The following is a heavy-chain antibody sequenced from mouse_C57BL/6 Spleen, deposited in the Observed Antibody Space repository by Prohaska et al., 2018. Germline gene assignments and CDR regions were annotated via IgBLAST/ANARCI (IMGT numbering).Heavy chain of an antibody. D-gene: IGHD2-1*01. CDR3: RRYGNYWYFDV. CDR1: GFTFSGFW. CDR2: INSDGSAI. V-gene: IGHV11-2*01. J-gene: IGHJ1*03. Sequence: EVHLLETGGGLVQPGGSRGLSCEGSGFTFSGFWMSWVRQTPGKTLEWIGDINSDGSAINYAPSIKDRFTIFRDNDKSTLYLQMSNVRSEDTATYFCRRYGNYWYFDVWGTGTTVTVSS.